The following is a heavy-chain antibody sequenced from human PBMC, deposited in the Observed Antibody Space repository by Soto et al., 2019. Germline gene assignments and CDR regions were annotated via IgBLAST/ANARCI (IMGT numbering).Heavy chain of an antibody. CDR2: IWYDGSNK. V-gene: IGHV3-33*01. CDR1: GFTFSSYG. Sequence: GGSLRLSCAASGFTFSSYGMHWVRQAPGKGLEWVAVIWYDGSNKYYADSVKGRFTISRDNSKNTLYLQMNSLRAEDTAVYYCARDFYDGGHNWFDPWGQGTLVTVSS. J-gene: IGHJ5*02. D-gene: IGHD3-3*01. CDR3: ARDFYDGGHNWFDP.